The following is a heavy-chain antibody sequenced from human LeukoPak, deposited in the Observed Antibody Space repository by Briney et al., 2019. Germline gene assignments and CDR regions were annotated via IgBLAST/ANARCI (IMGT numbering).Heavy chain of an antibody. J-gene: IGHJ4*02. CDR1: GFTFSSYA. V-gene: IGHV3-23*01. CDR2: ISGSGGST. CDR3: AKDMGLLRLGELSSPSHFGY. Sequence: GGSLRLSCAASGFTFSSYAMSWARQAPGKGLEWVSAISGSGGSTYYADSVKGRFTISRDNSKNTLYLQMNSLRAEDTAVYYCAKDMGLLRLGELSSPSHFGYWGQGTLVTVSS. D-gene: IGHD3-16*02.